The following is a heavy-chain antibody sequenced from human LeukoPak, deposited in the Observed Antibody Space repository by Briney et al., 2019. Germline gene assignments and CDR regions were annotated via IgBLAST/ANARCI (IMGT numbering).Heavy chain of an antibody. J-gene: IGHJ4*02. CDR1: GYSFTNYA. V-gene: IGHV1-3*03. CDR2: INAGYGNT. D-gene: IGHD6-13*01. Sequence: GASVKVSCKASGYSFTNYAIHWVRQAPGQRLEWMGWINAGYGNTRYSQKFQGRVTITRDTSANTAYMELSSLRSEDMAVYYCARAYGSSWPGPFFDYWGQGTLVTVSS. CDR3: ARAYGSSWPGPFFDY.